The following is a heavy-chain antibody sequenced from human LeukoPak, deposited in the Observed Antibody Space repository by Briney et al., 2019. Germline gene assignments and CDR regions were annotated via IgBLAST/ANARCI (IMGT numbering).Heavy chain of an antibody. CDR1: GGSISSYY. Sequence: SETLSLTCTVSGGSISSYYWSWIRQPPGKGLEWIGYIYYSGSTNYNPSLKSRVTISVDTSKNQFSLKLSSVTAADTAVYYCARVQNEGGSYRPLYYFDYGGQGTLVTVSS. V-gene: IGHV4-59*01. CDR3: ARVQNEGGSYRPLYYFDY. D-gene: IGHD3-16*02. CDR2: IYYSGST. J-gene: IGHJ4*02.